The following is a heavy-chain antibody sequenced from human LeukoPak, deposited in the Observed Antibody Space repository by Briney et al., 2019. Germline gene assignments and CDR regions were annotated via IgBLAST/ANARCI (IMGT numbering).Heavy chain of an antibody. CDR1: GYSFTSYY. Sequence: ASVKVSCKASGYSFTSYYMHWVRQAPGQGLEWMGFINPSGSSAAYAQKFQGRLTMSRDMFTSTDYMELTSLTSDDTAVYYCARDNSVGETAWWFDPWGQGTLVTVSS. D-gene: IGHD1-26*01. CDR3: ARDNSVGETAWWFDP. CDR2: INPSGSSA. V-gene: IGHV1-46*01. J-gene: IGHJ5*02.